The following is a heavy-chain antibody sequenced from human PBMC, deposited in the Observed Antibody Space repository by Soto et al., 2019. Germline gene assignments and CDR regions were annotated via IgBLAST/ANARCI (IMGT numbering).Heavy chain of an antibody. CDR3: ARDRGSWYGAADY. D-gene: IGHD6-13*01. CDR2: INPNSCGT. Sequence: ASVKVSCKASGYTFTGYYMHWVRQAPGQGLEWMGWINPNSCGTNYAQKFQGWVTMTRDTSISTAYMELSRLRSDDTAVYYCARDRGSWYGAADYWGQGTLVTVSS. V-gene: IGHV1-2*04. J-gene: IGHJ4*02. CDR1: GYTFTGYY.